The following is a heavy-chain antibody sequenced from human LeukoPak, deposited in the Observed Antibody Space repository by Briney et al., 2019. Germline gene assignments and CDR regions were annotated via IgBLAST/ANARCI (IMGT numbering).Heavy chain of an antibody. Sequence: GGSLRLSCAASRFTFSTYTMAWVRQVPGKGLEWVSAISAGGGDTYYADSVKGRFTISRDNSKNTLYLQMNSLRAEDTAVYYCAKAPYYDYVWGGYEGVGFDYWGQGTLVTVSS. D-gene: IGHD3-16*01. J-gene: IGHJ4*02. CDR3: AKAPYYDYVWGGYEGVGFDY. V-gene: IGHV3-23*01. CDR2: ISAGGGDT. CDR1: RFTFSTYT.